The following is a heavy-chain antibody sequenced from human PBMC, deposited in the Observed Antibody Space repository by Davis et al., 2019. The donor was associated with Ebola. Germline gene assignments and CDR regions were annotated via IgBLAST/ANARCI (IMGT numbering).Heavy chain of an antibody. CDR2: ISSRGYNT. CDR1: GFTFSNYA. Sequence: GESLMTPCVASGFTFSNYAMRWVRQAPGKALQWVSAISSRGYNTYYADSVKGRFTISRDNSKKTLYLQMNSLRVEDTAIYYCAKHQVYCSTTNCYTWGQGTMVTVSS. V-gene: IGHV3-23*01. CDR3: AKHQVYCSTTNCYT. D-gene: IGHD2-2*01. J-gene: IGHJ3*02.